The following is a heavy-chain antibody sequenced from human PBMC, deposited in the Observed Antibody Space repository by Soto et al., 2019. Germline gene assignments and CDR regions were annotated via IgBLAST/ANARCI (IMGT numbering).Heavy chain of an antibody. CDR1: GFTFSSYA. CDR3: AKGMIAPLGYYYVMDV. CDR2: ISGSGGST. D-gene: IGHD3-22*01. Sequence: LRLSCAASGFTFSSYAMNWVRQAPGKGLEWVSAISGSGGSTYYADSVKDRFTISRDNSKNTLYLQMNSLRDEDTAVYYCAKGMIAPLGYYYVMDVWGHGTTVTVSS. V-gene: IGHV3-23*01. J-gene: IGHJ6*02.